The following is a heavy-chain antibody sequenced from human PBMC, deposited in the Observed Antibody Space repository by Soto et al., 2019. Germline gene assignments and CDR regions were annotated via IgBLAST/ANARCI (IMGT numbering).Heavy chain of an antibody. J-gene: IGHJ4*02. Sequence: EVRLLESGGGLVPPGGCLRLSCAASGCTFTDYAMSWVRQAPGKGLECVSVIGGRGGHTYYADSVKGRFTISRDNSKNTVYLEMNSLTAEDTALYSCAKGRSFLITSHATTFDYWGLGILVTVSS. CDR2: IGGRGGHT. CDR3: AKGRSFLITSHATTFDY. D-gene: IGHD3-16*01. V-gene: IGHV3-23*01. CDR1: GCTFTDYA.